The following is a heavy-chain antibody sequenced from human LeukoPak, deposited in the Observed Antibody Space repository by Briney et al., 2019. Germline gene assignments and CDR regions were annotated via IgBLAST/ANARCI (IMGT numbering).Heavy chain of an antibody. CDR3: ARGVVLDWLLTHYYMDV. CDR1: GFTFSSST. V-gene: IGHV3-48*01. D-gene: IGHD3/OR15-3a*01. CDR2: ITGSSNTI. J-gene: IGHJ6*03. Sequence: GGSLRLSCAASGFTFSSSTMNWVRQAPGKGLEWVSSITGSSNTIYYANSVKGRFAISRDNAKNSLYLQMNSLRAEDTAVYYCARGVVLDWLLTHYYMDVWGEGTTVTVSS.